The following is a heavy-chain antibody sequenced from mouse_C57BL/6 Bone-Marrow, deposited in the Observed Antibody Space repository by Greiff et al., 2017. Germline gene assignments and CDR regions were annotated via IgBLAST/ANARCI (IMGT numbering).Heavy chain of an antibody. CDR1: GYTFTDHT. CDR2: IYPRDGST. V-gene: IGHV1-78*01. Sequence: QVQLQQSDAELVKPGASVKISCKVSGYTFTDHTIHWMKQRPEQGLEWIGYIYPRDGSTKYNEKFKGKATLTADKSSSTAYMQLNSLTSEDSAVYFCAREDGSSLLYWYFDVWGTGTTVTVSS. CDR3: AREDGSSLLYWYFDV. J-gene: IGHJ1*03. D-gene: IGHD1-1*01.